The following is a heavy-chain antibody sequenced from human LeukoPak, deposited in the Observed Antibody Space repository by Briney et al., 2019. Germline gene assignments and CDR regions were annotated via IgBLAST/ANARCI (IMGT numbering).Heavy chain of an antibody. Sequence: VASVKVSCKASGGTFSSYAISWVRQAPGQGLEWMGGIIPIFGTANYAQKFQGRVTITADESTSTAYMELSSLRSEDTAVYYCARGLGDYYDSSGYYDWGQGTLVTVSS. CDR3: ARGLGDYYDSSGYYD. J-gene: IGHJ4*02. CDR2: IIPIFGTA. V-gene: IGHV1-69*13. CDR1: GGTFSSYA. D-gene: IGHD3-22*01.